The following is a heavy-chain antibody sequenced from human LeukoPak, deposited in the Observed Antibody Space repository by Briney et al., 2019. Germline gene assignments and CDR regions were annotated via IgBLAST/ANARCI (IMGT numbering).Heavy chain of an antibody. D-gene: IGHD5-18*01. CDR3: AREKGWIQLWFDY. CDR1: GFTFSSYS. J-gene: IGHJ4*02. Sequence: GGSLRLSCAASGFTFSSYSMNWVRQAPGKGLEWVSSISSSSSYIYYADSVKGRFTISRDNAKNSLYLQMNSLRAEDTAVYYCAREKGWIQLWFDYWGQGTLVTASS. CDR2: ISSSSSYI. V-gene: IGHV3-21*01.